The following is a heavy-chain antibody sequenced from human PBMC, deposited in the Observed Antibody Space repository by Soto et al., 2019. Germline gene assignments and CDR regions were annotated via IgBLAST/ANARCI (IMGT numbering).Heavy chain of an antibody. J-gene: IGHJ4*02. CDR3: ARELMSWELLPFDY. V-gene: IGHV3-33*01. D-gene: IGHD1-26*01. CDR2: IWYDGSNK. Sequence: QVQLVESGGGVVQPGRSLRLSCAASGFTFSSYGMHWVRQAPGKGLEWVAVIWYDGSNKYYADSVKGRFTISRDNSKNTLYLQMNRLRAEDTAVYYCARELMSWELLPFDYWGQGTLVTVSS. CDR1: GFTFSSYG.